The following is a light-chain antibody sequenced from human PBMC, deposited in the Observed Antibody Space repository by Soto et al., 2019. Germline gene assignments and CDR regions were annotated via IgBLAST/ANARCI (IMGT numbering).Light chain of an antibody. Sequence: EIVMTQSPATPSVSPGERATLSCRASQSVSSNLAWYQQKPGQAPRLLIYGASNRATGIPDRFSGSGSGTEFTLTISSLQSEDFAVYYCQKYNNWPPITFGQGTRLEIK. CDR2: GAS. V-gene: IGKV3-15*01. CDR3: QKYNNWPPIT. J-gene: IGKJ5*01. CDR1: QSVSSN.